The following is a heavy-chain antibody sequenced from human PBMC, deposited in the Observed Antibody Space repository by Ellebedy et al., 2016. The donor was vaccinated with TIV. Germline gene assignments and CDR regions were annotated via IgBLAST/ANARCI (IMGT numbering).Heavy chain of an antibody. J-gene: IGHJ2*01. CDR2: IYHGGTT. Sequence: MPSETLSLTCTVSGYSISSGYYWGWIRQPPGKGLAWIGNIYHGGTTYNNPSLKSRVTISIDMSKNQLSLKLSSVTAADTAVYYCVRVPGGSSGYYWYFDLWGRGTLVTVSS. CDR3: VRVPGGSSGYYWYFDL. CDR1: GYSISSGYY. D-gene: IGHD3-22*01. V-gene: IGHV4-38-2*02.